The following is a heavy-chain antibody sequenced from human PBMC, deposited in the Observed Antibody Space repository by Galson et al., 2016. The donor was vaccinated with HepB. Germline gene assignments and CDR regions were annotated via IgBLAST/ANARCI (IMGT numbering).Heavy chain of an antibody. Sequence: SLRSSCSASGFTSGGYAMCCVRHEPAKGLQWGSVIYNNGSTYYSDSAMRRFTVSRDNTGNTVYLQMNTLSPAATAVDYCAARTTDYGGVGRLHFWGQGTLVTVSS. D-gene: IGHD4-17*01. J-gene: IGHJ4*02. CDR1: GFTSGGYA. CDR2: IYNNGST. V-gene: IGHV3-66*01. CDR3: AARTTDYGGVGRLHF.